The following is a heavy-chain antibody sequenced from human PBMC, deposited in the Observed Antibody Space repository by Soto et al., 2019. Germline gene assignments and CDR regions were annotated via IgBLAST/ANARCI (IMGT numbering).Heavy chain of an antibody. CDR1: GFTVSSNY. CDR2: IYSGGST. CDR3: ASTTPAARMDPHYYYYYGMDV. Sequence: GGSLRLSCAASGFTVSSNYMSWVRQAPGKGLEWVSVIYSGGSTYYADSVKGRFTISRDNSKNTLYLQMNSLRAEDTAVYYCASTTPAARMDPHYYYYYGMDVWGQGTTVTVSS. V-gene: IGHV3-53*01. J-gene: IGHJ6*02. D-gene: IGHD6-6*01.